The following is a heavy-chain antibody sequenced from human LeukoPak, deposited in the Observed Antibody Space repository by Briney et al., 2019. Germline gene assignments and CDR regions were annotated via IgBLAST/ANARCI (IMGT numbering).Heavy chain of an antibody. Sequence: SETLSLTCAVYGGSFSGYYWSWIRQPPGRGLEWVGEIYHSGSTNYNPSLMSRVPILEDTSKNQFSLKLGSGAAAAPAGYYCARRRGILTGYYMVYCGQGTPGTVS. CDR2: IYHSGST. D-gene: IGHD3-9*01. J-gene: IGHJ4*02. CDR3: ARRRGILTGYYMVY. CDR1: GGSFSGYY. V-gene: IGHV4-34*01.